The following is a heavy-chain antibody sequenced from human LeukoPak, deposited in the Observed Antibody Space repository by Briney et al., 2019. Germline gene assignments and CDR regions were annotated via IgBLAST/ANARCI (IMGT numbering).Heavy chain of an antibody. J-gene: IGHJ4*02. D-gene: IGHD5-24*01. CDR2: IYYSGST. CDR3: ARVEMATNTPNFDY. Sequence: KPSETLSLTCTVSGGSISSSSYYWGWIRQPPGKGLEWIGSIYYSGSTYYNPSLKSRVTISVDTSKNQFSLKLSPVTAADTAVYYCARVEMATNTPNFDYWGQGTLVTVSS. CDR1: GGSISSSSYY. V-gene: IGHV4-39*07.